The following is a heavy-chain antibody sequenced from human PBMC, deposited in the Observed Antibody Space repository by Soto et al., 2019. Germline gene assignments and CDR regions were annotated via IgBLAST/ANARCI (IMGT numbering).Heavy chain of an antibody. CDR3: ARVGGDYVAFDI. V-gene: IGHV4-31*03. J-gene: IGHJ3*02. Sequence: SDTLSLTCTVSGGSISSGGYYWSWIRQHPGKGLEWIGYIYYSGSTYYNPSLKSRVTISVDTSKNQLSLKLSSVTAADTAVYYCARVGGDYVAFDIWGQGTMVTVSS. D-gene: IGHD4-17*01. CDR1: GGSISSGGYY. CDR2: IYYSGST.